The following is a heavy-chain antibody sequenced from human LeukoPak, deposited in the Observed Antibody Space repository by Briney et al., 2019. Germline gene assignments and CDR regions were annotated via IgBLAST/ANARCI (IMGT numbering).Heavy chain of an antibody. V-gene: IGHV4-34*01. Sequence: SEPLSLTCAVYGDPFSGYYWSWIRQPPGKGLEWIGEINHSGSTNYNPSLKSRVSISVDTSKNQFSLKLSSVTAADTAVYYCASLPGVAATDYYFYGMDVWGQGTTVTVSS. CDR1: GDPFSGYY. D-gene: IGHD2-15*01. CDR2: INHSGST. CDR3: ASLPGVAATDYYFYGMDV. J-gene: IGHJ6*02.